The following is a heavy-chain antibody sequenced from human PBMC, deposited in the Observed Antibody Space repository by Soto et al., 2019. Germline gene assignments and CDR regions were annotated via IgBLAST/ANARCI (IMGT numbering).Heavy chain of an antibody. D-gene: IGHD2-15*01. CDR3: ARRPYCSGGSCYSGAFDI. J-gene: IGHJ3*02. CDR2: IYPGDSDT. Sequence: GESLKISCKGSGYSFTSYWIGWVRQMPGKGLEWMGIIYPGDSDTRYSPSFQGQVTISADKSISTAYLQWSSLKASDTAMYYCARRPYCSGGSCYSGAFDIWGQGTLVTVSS. CDR1: GYSFTSYW. V-gene: IGHV5-51*01.